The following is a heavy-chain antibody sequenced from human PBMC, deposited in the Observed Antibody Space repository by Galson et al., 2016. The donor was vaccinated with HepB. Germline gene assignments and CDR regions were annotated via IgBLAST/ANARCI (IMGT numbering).Heavy chain of an antibody. Sequence: SLRLSCAASGFTFSSYWMHWVRQVPGKGLEWVSVIYSGGTTYYADSVKGRFTISRDNSKNTVYLQMNSLRAEDTAVYYCARHLKSTTVIFGGPTDYYCYGMDVWGQGTTVTVSS. J-gene: IGHJ6*02. CDR2: IYSGGTT. CDR1: GFTFSSYW. V-gene: IGHV3-66*04. CDR3: ARHLKSTTVIFGGPTDYYCYGMDV. D-gene: IGHD4-11*01.